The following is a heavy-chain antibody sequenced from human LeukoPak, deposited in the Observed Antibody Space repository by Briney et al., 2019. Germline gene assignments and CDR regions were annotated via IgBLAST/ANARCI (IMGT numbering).Heavy chain of an antibody. Sequence: PGRSLRLSCAASGFTFSSYAMHWVRQAPGTGLERVALTSYDGGNKYYADSVQGRFTISRDNSKNTLHLQMNSLRPEDTAVYYCARDRVRGLIVFGGMDVWGKGTTVTVSS. D-gene: IGHD3-10*01. CDR2: TSYDGGNK. CDR3: ARDRVRGLIVFGGMDV. CDR1: GFTFSSYA. J-gene: IGHJ6*04. V-gene: IGHV3-30*04.